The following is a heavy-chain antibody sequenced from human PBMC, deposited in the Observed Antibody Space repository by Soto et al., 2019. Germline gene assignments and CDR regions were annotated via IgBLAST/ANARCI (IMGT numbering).Heavy chain of an antibody. CDR3: ARSHWKSDYTEGLDD. Sequence: QVHLVQSGVEVKKPGASVRVSCKASVYTFSNYAVNWVRQAPGQGLEWLGWISGYNGHTNYAQKFQGRVTMTTDTSTSTAYMELRSLTSDDTAVYYCARSHWKSDYTEGLDDWGQGTLVTLSS. CDR1: VYTFSNYA. J-gene: IGHJ4*02. CDR2: ISGYNGHT. D-gene: IGHD1-1*01. V-gene: IGHV1-18*04.